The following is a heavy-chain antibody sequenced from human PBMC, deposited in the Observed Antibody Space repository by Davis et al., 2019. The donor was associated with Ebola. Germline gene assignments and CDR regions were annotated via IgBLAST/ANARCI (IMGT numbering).Heavy chain of an antibody. V-gene: IGHV3-33*01. CDR3: ARELGDWNFVDY. J-gene: IGHJ4*02. CDR2: IWYDGSNK. D-gene: IGHD1-7*01. CDR1: GFTFSSYG. Sequence: GGSLRLSCAASGFTFSSYGMHWVRQAPGKGLEWVAVIWYDGSNKYYADSVKGRFTISRDNSKNTLYLQMNSLRAEDTAVYYCARELGDWNFVDYWGQGTLVTVSS.